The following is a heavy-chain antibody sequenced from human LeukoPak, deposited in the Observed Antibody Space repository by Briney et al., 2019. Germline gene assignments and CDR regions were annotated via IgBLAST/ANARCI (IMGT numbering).Heavy chain of an antibody. CDR2: IKQDGSEK. CDR3: ARDEARYFDWLARGFDY. D-gene: IGHD3-9*01. J-gene: IGHJ4*02. V-gene: IGHV3-7*01. CDR1: GFTFSSYW. Sequence: GGSLRLSCAASGFTFSSYWMSWVRQAPGKGLEWVANIKQDGSEKYYVDSVKGRFTISRDNAMNSLYLQMNSLRAEDTAAYYCARDEARYFDWLARGFDYWGQGTLVTVSS.